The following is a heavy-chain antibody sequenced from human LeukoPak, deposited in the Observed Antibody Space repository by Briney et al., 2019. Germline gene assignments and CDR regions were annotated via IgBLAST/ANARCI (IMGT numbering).Heavy chain of an antibody. D-gene: IGHD2-15*01. V-gene: IGHV5-51*01. J-gene: IGHJ4*02. CDR3: ARLNEGYCSGGSCYRGLFDY. Sequence: GESLKISCKGSGYSFTSYWIGWVRQMPGKGLEWMGIIYTGDSDTRYSPSFQGQVTISADKSISTAYLQWSSLKASDTAMYYCARLNEGYCSGGSCYRGLFDYCGQGTLVTVSS. CDR1: GYSFTSYW. CDR2: IYTGDSDT.